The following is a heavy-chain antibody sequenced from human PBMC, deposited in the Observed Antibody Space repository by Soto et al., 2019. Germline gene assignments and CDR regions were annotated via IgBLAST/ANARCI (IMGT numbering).Heavy chain of an antibody. J-gene: IGHJ4*02. CDR2: ISAYNGNT. Sequence: QVQLVQSGTEVTKPGASVKVSCQASGYTYTSYGISWVRKAPGQGLEWMGWISAYNGNTNYAQKLRDRVTRSTDTSTSTAYMELRSRGSDDTAVYYCARDRGSGWFVYWGQGTLATVSS. CDR1: GYTYTSYG. D-gene: IGHD6-19*01. CDR3: ARDRGSGWFVY. V-gene: IGHV1-18*01.